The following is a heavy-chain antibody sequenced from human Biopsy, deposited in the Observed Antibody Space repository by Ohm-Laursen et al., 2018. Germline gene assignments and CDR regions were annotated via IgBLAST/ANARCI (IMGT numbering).Heavy chain of an antibody. V-gene: IGHV3-23*01. J-gene: IGHJ4*02. D-gene: IGHD7-27*01. Sequence: SLRLSCAASGFPFANYAMNWVRQAPGEGLEWVSLISASGGSAYYADSVKGRFTVSRDNAKNTLFLQMNSLSTEDTAVYYCVSFGINWGLSYWGQGILVTVTS. CDR2: ISASGGSA. CDR1: GFPFANYA. CDR3: VSFGINWGLSY.